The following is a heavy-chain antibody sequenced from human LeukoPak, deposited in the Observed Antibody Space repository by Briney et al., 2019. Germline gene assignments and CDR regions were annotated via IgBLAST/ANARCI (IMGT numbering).Heavy chain of an antibody. CDR2: INPNSGGT. V-gene: IGHV1-2*02. J-gene: IGHJ5*02. CDR1: GYTFTGYY. Sequence: GASVKVSCKASGYTFTGYYMHWVRQAPGQGLEWMGWINPNSGGTNYAQKFQGRVTMTRDTSISTAYMELSRLRSDDTAVYYCAIGSPGSYSNNWFDPWGQGTLVTVSS. CDR3: AIGSPGSYSNNWFDP. D-gene: IGHD3-10*01.